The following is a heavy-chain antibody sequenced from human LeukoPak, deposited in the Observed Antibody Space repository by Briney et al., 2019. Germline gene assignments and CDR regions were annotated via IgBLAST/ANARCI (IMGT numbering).Heavy chain of an antibody. CDR2: INPNSGST. CDR3: AREGYSGYDYNY. J-gene: IGHJ4*02. Sequence: GASVKVSWKASGYTITGYYMHWVRQAPGQGFEWMGWINPNSGSTNYAQKFQGRVTMTRDTSISTAYMELSRLRSDDTAVYYCAREGYSGYDYNYWGQGTLVTVSS. D-gene: IGHD5-12*01. V-gene: IGHV1-2*02. CDR1: GYTITGYY.